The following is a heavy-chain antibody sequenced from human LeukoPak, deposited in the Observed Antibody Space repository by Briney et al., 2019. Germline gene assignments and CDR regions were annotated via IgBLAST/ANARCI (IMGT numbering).Heavy chain of an antibody. Sequence: GGSLRLSCAGSGFTFRDYAMSWVRQVPGKVLEWVSGINDNGPSTYYADSVKGRFTISRDNSKNTPYLQMNSLRAEDTAVYYGVMGFYFDYWGQGILVTVSS. CDR1: GFTFRDYA. J-gene: IGHJ4*02. CDR3: VMGFYFDY. CDR2: INDNGPST. D-gene: IGHD3-16*01. V-gene: IGHV3-23*01.